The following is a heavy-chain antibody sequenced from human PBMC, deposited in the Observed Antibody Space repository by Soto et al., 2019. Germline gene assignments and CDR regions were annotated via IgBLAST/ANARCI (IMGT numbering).Heavy chain of an antibody. J-gene: IGHJ6*02. D-gene: IGHD5-12*01. V-gene: IGHV3-64*02. Sequence: PVGSLRLSCASSGFTFSSYAMHWVRQAPGKGLEYVSAISRNGGSTYNADSVKGRFTISRVNSKNTLYLQMGSLRAEDMAVYYCARGEREYSGYDYNYGMDVWGQGTTVTVSS. CDR1: GFTFSSYA. CDR3: ARGEREYSGYDYNYGMDV. CDR2: ISRNGGST.